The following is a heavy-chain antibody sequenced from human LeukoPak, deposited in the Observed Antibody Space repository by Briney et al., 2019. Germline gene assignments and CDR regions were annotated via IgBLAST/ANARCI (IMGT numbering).Heavy chain of an antibody. V-gene: IGHV4-4*07. J-gene: IGHJ3*02. CDR2: IYTSGST. CDR1: GGSISSYY. CDR3: ARDGWSGSYYAAFDI. Sequence: SETLSLTCTVSGGSISSYYWSWIRQPAGKGLEWIGRIYTSGSTNYNPSLKSRVTMSVDTSKNQFSLKLSFVTAADTAVYYCARDGWSGSYYAAFDIWGQGTMVTVSS. D-gene: IGHD1-26*01.